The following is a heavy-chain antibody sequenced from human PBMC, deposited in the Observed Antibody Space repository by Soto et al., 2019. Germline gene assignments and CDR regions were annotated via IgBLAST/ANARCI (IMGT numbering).Heavy chain of an antibody. Sequence: SETLSLTCDASGNSISSGYYWAWVRQPPGKGMEWIGSINHRGNSFYNPSLKSRVTISVDTSKNQGSLKVSSVTAADTAVYYCVRSGDDYGSYIDYWGQGNLVTVS. D-gene: IGHD4-17*01. V-gene: IGHV4-38-2*01. J-gene: IGHJ4*02. CDR1: GNSISSGYY. CDR2: INHRGNS. CDR3: VRSGDDYGSYIDY.